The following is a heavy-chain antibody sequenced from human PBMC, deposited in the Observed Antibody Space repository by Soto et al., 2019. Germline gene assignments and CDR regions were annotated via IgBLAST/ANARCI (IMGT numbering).Heavy chain of an antibody. CDR3: AKSVYNWNDGFFDY. D-gene: IGHD1-1*01. CDR1: GFTFSSYS. Sequence: PGGSLRLSCAASGFTFSSYSMNWVRQAPGKGLEWVSYISSSSSTIYYADSVKGRFTISRDNSKNTLYLQTNSLRTEDTAVYYCAKSVYNWNDGFFDYWGQGTLVTVSS. V-gene: IGHV3-48*01. J-gene: IGHJ4*02. CDR2: ISSSSSTI.